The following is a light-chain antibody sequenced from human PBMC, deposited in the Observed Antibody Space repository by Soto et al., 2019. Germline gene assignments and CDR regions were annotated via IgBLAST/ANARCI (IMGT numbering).Light chain of an antibody. CDR1: SSDVGGYNY. CDR3: SSYTSSSTYV. Sequence: QSALTQPASVSGSPGQSITISCTGTSSDVGGYNYVSWYQQHPGKAPKLMIYEFSNRPSGVSNRFSGSKSGNTASLTISGLQAEDEADYYCSSYTSSSTYVFGTGTQLTVL. J-gene: IGLJ1*01. V-gene: IGLV2-14*01. CDR2: EFS.